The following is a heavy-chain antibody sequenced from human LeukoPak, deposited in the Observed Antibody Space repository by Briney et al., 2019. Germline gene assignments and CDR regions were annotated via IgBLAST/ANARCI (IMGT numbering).Heavy chain of an antibody. D-gene: IGHD6-6*01. V-gene: IGHV1-24*01. CDR1: GYTLTELS. Sequence: ASVKVSCKVSGYTLTELSMHWVRQAPGKGLEWMGGFDPEDGETIYAQKFQGRVTMTEDTSTDTAYMELSSLRSEDTAVYYCATAFFIAARHYYYYGMDVWGQGTTVTVS. CDR3: ATAFFIAARHYYYYGMDV. J-gene: IGHJ6*02. CDR2: FDPEDGET.